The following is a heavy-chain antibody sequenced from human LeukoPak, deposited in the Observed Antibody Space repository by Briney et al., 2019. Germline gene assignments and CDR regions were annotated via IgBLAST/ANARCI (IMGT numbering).Heavy chain of an antibody. D-gene: IGHD3-22*01. CDR2: IYYSGST. CDR3: ARRVDYYDSSGYQYYFDY. CDR1: GGSISSSSYY. J-gene: IGHJ4*02. Sequence: SETLSLTCTVSGGSISSSSYYWGWIRQPPGKGLEWIGSIYYSGSTYYSPSLKSRVTISVDTSKNQFPLRLRSVTAADTAVYYCARRVDYYDSSGYQYYFDYWGQGALVTVSS. V-gene: IGHV4-39*01.